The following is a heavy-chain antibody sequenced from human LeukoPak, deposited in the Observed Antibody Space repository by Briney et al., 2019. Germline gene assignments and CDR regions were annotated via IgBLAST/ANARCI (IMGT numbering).Heavy chain of an antibody. CDR2: INPNSGGT. CDR3: ARVKAVAPPLRDRRYYYYYMDV. V-gene: IGHV1-2*02. Sequence: ASVKVSCKASGYTFTGYYMHWVRQAPGQGLEWMGWINPNSGGTNYAQKFQGRVTITRNTSISTAYMELSSLRSEDTAVYYCARVKAVAPPLRDRRYYYYYMDVWGKGTTVTVSS. D-gene: IGHD6-19*01. J-gene: IGHJ6*03. CDR1: GYTFTGYY.